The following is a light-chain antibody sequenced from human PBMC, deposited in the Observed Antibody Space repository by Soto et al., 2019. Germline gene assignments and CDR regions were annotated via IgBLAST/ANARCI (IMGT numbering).Light chain of an antibody. CDR2: EGT. Sequence: QSVLTQPASVSGSPGQSVTISCTGTSGDIGRYKFVSWFQQHPGKAPKLLIFEGTNRPSGVSHRFSGSKSGNTASLTISGLQAEDEAMCFCSSSTNTNTLVIFGGGTKVTVL. J-gene: IGLJ2*01. CDR1: SGDIGRYKF. V-gene: IGLV2-14*01. CDR3: SSSTNTNTLVI.